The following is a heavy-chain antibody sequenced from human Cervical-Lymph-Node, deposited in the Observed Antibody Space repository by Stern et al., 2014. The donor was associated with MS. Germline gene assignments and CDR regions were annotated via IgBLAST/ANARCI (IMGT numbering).Heavy chain of an antibody. CDR3: AKATFYGAALDY. Sequence: EVQLVESGGGVVQPGRSLRLSCAASGFTFDDYAMHWVRQTPGKGLEWVSSIRWNRGSMGYADSVKGRFTISRDNAKNSLYLQMNGLRADDTALYYCAKATFYGAALDYWGQGTLVTVSS. J-gene: IGHJ4*02. V-gene: IGHV3-9*01. D-gene: IGHD2/OR15-2a*01. CDR1: GFTFDDYA. CDR2: IRWNRGSM.